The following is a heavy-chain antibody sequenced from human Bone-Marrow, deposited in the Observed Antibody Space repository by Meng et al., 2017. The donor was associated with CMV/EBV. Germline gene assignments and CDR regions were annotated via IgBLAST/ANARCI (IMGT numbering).Heavy chain of an antibody. J-gene: IGHJ4*02. D-gene: IGHD6-19*01. V-gene: IGHV1-8*01. CDR3: ASGVADFEY. CDR1: GYTFTNYD. Sequence: QVKLVQSGAEVKKPGASVKGSCKASGYTFTNYDINSVRQAAGQGLEWMGWMKPNSGNTDYAQKFQGRVTMTRNISKSTSYIDLSSLRSEDTAVYYCASGVADFEYWGQGTLVTVSS. CDR2: MKPNSGNT.